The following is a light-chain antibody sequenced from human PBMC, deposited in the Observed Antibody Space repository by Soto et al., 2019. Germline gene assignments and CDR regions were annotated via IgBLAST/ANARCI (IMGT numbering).Light chain of an antibody. CDR1: HGISTF. V-gene: IGKV1-16*01. CDR3: QHDNIYPGT. Sequence: DIQLTQSPSSLSASVGDRVTITCRASHGISTFLGWLQQKPVTAPKSLIYGASNLEGGVPSRFSGRGSGSAFSLTISSLQPEDAATYYCQHDNIYPGTFGQGTKVEI. CDR2: GAS. J-gene: IGKJ1*01.